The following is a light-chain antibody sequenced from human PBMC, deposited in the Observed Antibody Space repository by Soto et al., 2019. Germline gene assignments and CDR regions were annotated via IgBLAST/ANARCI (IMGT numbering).Light chain of an antibody. Sequence: EIVLTQSPGPLALSPGERATLSCSASQTVTSSYLAWYQQKPGQAPRLLIYGASSRATGIPNRFSGSGSGTDFTLTISRLDPEDFAGYYCQHFGSSSGYTFGQGTKLEIK. CDR1: QTVTSSY. CDR3: QHFGSSSGYT. V-gene: IGKV3-20*01. J-gene: IGKJ2*01. CDR2: GAS.